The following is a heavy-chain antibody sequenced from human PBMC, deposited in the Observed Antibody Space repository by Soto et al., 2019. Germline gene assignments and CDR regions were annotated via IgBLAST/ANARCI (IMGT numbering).Heavy chain of an antibody. CDR3: ARVGVPRYYYGMDV. Sequence: SETLSLTCAVSGGSISSSNWWSWVRQPPGKGLEWIGEIYHSGSTNYNQSLKSRVTISVDKSKNQFSLKLSSVTAADTAVYYCARVGVPRYYYGMDVWGQGTTVTVSS. CDR2: IYHSGST. D-gene: IGHD2-2*01. V-gene: IGHV4-4*02. CDR1: GGSISSSNW. J-gene: IGHJ6*02.